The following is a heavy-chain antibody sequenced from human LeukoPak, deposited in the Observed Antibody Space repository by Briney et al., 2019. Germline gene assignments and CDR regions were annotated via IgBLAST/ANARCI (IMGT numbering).Heavy chain of an antibody. V-gene: IGHV3-30*03. Sequence: GGSLRLSCAASGSTFSSYGMHWVRQAPGKGLEWVAVISYDGSNKYYADSVKGRFTISRDNSKNTLYLQMNSLRAEDTAVYYCARPARMYSSSWRGWFDPWGQETLVTVSS. CDR3: ARPARMYSSSWRGWFDP. J-gene: IGHJ5*02. D-gene: IGHD6-13*01. CDR2: ISYDGSNK. CDR1: GSTFSSYG.